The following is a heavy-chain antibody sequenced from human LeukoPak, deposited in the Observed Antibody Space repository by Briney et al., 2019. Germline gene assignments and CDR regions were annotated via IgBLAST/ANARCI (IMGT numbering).Heavy chain of an antibody. J-gene: IGHJ5*02. CDR3: ARVAVRHYDESSGYHNLLEP. CDR1: GGSISSGSYY. CDR2: IYTSGST. V-gene: IGHV4-61*02. D-gene: IGHD3-22*01. Sequence: SETLSLTCTVSGGSISSGSYYWSWIRQPAGKRLEWIGRIYTSGSTNYNPSLKSRVTISVDTSKNQFSLKLSSVTAAATAVYYCARVAVRHYDESSGYHNLLEPWAEGPRVSV.